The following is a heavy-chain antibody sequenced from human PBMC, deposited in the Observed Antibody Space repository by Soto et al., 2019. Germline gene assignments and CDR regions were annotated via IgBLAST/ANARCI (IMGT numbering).Heavy chain of an antibody. CDR2: IYYSGST. V-gene: IGHV4-31*03. Sequence: SETLSLTCTVSGDSISSGGYYWSWIRQHPGKGLEWIGYIYYSGSTYYNPSLKSRVTISVDTSKNQFSLKLGSVTAADTAVYYCAREVPTPYYFDYWGQGALVTVSS. D-gene: IGHD2-15*01. CDR1: GDSISSGGYY. J-gene: IGHJ4*02. CDR3: AREVPTPYYFDY.